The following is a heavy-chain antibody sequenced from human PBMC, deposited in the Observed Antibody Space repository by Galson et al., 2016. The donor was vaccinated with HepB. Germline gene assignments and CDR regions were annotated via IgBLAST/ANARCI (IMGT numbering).Heavy chain of an antibody. J-gene: IGHJ4*02. V-gene: IGHV3-48*03. Sequence: SLRLSCAASGFIFGSFEMNWVRQAPGQGLEWLSFISSSGSSIYYADSVKGRFTISRDNAKNSLYLRMNSLKVEDTAVYYCASGGGVIRPVSAYWGQGTLVTVSS. CDR2: ISSSGSSI. D-gene: IGHD2/OR15-2a*01. CDR1: GFIFGSFE. CDR3: ASGGGVIRPVSAY.